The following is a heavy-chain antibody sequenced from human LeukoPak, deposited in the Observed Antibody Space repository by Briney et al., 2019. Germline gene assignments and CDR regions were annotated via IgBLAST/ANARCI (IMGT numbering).Heavy chain of an antibody. V-gene: IGHV3-33*05. CDR3: ASYSNYGWFDP. D-gene: IGHD4-11*01. J-gene: IGHJ5*02. CDR2: MLNDGSTK. CDR1: GFTFSTFG. Sequence: PGRSLRLSCTGSGFTFSTFGMHWVRQAPGKGLEWVTLMLNDGSTKYYADSVKGRFTISRDNSKNTLYLQMNSLRAEDTAVYYCASYSNYGWFDPWGQGTLVTVSS.